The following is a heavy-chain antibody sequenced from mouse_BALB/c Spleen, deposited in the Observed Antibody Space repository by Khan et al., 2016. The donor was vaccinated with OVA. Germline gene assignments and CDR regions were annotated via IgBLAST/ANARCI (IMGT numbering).Heavy chain of an antibody. J-gene: IGHJ4*01. CDR2: IDPANGNT. V-gene: IGHV14-3*02. CDR3: ARDGNPYYYAMDY. CDR1: GFNIKDTY. Sequence: VRLQQSGAELVKPGASVKLSCTASGFNIKDTYMHWVKQRPEQGLEWIGRIDPANGNTKYDPKFQGKATITADTSSNTAYLQLSSLTSEDTAVDYCARDGNPYYYAMDYWGQGTSVTVSS. D-gene: IGHD2-1*01.